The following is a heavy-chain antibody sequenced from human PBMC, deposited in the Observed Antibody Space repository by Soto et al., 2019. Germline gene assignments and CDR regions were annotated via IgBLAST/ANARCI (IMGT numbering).Heavy chain of an antibody. Sequence: EVQLVESGGGLVQPGGSLRLSCAASGFTVSSNYMSWVRQTPGKGLEWVSVIYSGGSTYYADSVKGRFTISRDNSKNTLYLQMNSLRAEDTAVYYCATAPPTVTTNYYYYRDVWGKGPTVTVSS. CDR1: GFTVSSNY. CDR2: IYSGGST. V-gene: IGHV3-66*01. D-gene: IGHD4-17*01. CDR3: ATAPPTVTTNYYYYRDV. J-gene: IGHJ6*03.